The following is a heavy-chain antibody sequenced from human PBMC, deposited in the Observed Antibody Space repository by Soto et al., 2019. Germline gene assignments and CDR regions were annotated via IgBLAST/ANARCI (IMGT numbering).Heavy chain of an antibody. CDR3: ARDLVVGATIPSAFDI. J-gene: IGHJ3*02. D-gene: IGHD1-26*01. V-gene: IGHV4-30-2*01. Sequence: SETLSLTCDGSGDIISTGGYTWAWIRQPPGKALEWIGHTYHSGNPYYNPSLKSRVIISVDRSKNQFSLKVRSVTAADTAVYYCARDLVVGATIPSAFDIWGQGTMVTVSS. CDR2: TYHSGNP. CDR1: GDIISTGGYT.